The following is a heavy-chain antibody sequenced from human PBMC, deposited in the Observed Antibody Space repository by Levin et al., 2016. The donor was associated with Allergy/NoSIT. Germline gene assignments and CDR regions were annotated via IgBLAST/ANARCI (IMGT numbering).Heavy chain of an antibody. D-gene: IGHD4-11*01. J-gene: IGHJ6*03. CDR3: ARVLPMTTVGYYYYYMDV. Sequence: WVRQAPGQGLEWMGGIIPIFGTANYAQKFQGRVTITADESTSTAYMELSSLRSEDTAVYYCARVLPMTTVGYYYYYMDVWGKGTTVTVSS. V-gene: IGHV1-69*01. CDR2: IIPIFGTA.